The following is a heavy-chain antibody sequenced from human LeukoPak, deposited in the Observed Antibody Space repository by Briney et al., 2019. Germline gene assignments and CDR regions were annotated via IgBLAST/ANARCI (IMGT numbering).Heavy chain of an antibody. CDR1: GYTFTSCG. CDR2: ISAYNGNT. V-gene: IGHV1-18*01. Sequence: ASVKVSCKASGYTFTSCGISWVRQAPGQGLEGMGWISAYNGNTHYAQKLQGRVTMTTDTSTSTAYMELRSLRSDDTAVYYCARIPTGGFLEWSYYYYYGMDVWGQGTTVTVSS. CDR3: ARIPTGGFLEWSYYYYYGMDV. J-gene: IGHJ6*02. D-gene: IGHD3-3*01.